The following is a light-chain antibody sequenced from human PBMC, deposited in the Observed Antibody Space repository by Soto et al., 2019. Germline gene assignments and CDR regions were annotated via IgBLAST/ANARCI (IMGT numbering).Light chain of an antibody. CDR3: AAWDDSLNGYV. V-gene: IGLV1-44*01. CDR1: SSNIGSNT. Sequence: QSVLTQPPSASGTPGQRVAISCSGGSSNIGSNTVNWFQQVPGTAPKLLIHTNDQRPSGVPARFSGSKSVTSASLAISGLQSEDEADYYCAAWDDSLNGYVLGHGTKVTVL. CDR2: TND. J-gene: IGLJ1*01.